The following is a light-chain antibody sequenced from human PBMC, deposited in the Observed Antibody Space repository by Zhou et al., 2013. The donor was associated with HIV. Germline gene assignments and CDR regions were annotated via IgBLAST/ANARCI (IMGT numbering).Light chain of an antibody. CDR3: ASYTTIGTYV. CDR2: YVS. V-gene: IGLV2-14*03. J-gene: IGLJ1*01. CDR1: SSDVGHYNY. Sequence: QSALTQPASVSGSPGQSITISCTGTSSDVGHYNYVSWYQQHTGQSPQNSSFSYVSQRPSGVSDRFSGSKSGNTASLTISGLQAEDEADYYCASYTTIGTYVFGTGTRVTVL.